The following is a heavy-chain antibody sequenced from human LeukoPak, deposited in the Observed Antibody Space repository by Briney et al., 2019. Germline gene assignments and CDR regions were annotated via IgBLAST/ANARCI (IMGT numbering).Heavy chain of an antibody. Sequence: SETLSLTCTVSSGSITSYYWSWIRQPPGKGLEYIGHIYYTGTTDYNPSLKSRVTMSVDTSKNQFSLRLISVTASGTAVYFCAGAPNRHFFDYWGHGTLVADSS. CDR3: AGAPNRHFFDY. CDR1: SGSITSYY. CDR2: IYYTGTT. V-gene: IGHV4-59*01. J-gene: IGHJ4*01.